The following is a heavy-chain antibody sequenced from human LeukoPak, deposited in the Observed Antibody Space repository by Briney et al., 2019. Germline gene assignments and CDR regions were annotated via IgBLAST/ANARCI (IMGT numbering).Heavy chain of an antibody. CDR3: AKDCCGSDWSDAFDI. Sequence: PGGSLRLSCAASGFTFSSYAMSWVRQAPGKGLEWVSGISGSGGSKYYADSVKGRFTISRHNSKNTLSLQMNSLRADDTAVYYCAKDCCGSDWSDAFDIWGQGTMVTVS. V-gene: IGHV3-23*01. J-gene: IGHJ3*02. CDR2: ISGSGGSK. D-gene: IGHD2-21*02. CDR1: GFTFSSYA.